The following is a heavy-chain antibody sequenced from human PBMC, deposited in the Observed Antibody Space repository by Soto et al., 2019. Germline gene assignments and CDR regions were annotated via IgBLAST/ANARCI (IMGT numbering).Heavy chain of an antibody. J-gene: IGHJ4*02. Sequence: SVKVSCKASGGTFSSYAISWVRQAPGQGLEWMGGIIPIFGTANYAQKFQGRVTITADESTSTAYMELSSLRSEDTAVYYCAYLGYLERRDFDYWGQGTLVTSPQ. V-gene: IGHV1-69*13. CDR1: GGTFSSYA. CDR3: AYLGYLERRDFDY. CDR2: IIPIFGTA. D-gene: IGHD1-1*01.